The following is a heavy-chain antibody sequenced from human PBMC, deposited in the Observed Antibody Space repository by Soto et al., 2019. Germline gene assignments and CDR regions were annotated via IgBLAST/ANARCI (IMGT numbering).Heavy chain of an antibody. V-gene: IGHV4-39*01. J-gene: IGHJ4*02. CDR3: MLGSDWKDFDY. D-gene: IGHD2-21*01. Sequence: SETLSLTCTVSGGSISSSSYYWGWIRQPPGKGLEWIGSIYYSGSTYYNPSLKSRVTISVDTSKNQFSLKLSSVTAADTAMYYYMLGSDWKDFDYWGQGTLVTVSS. CDR1: GGSISSSSYY. CDR2: IYYSGST.